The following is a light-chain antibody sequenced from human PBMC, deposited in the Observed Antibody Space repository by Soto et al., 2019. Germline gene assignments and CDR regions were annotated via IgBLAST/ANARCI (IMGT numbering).Light chain of an antibody. CDR3: QQYGSSWT. Sequence: EIVLTQSPGTLSLSPGERATLSCRASQSVSSSYLAWYQQKPGQAPRLLIYDASSRATGLPDRFSGSGSGTDFTLTISRLEPEDFAVYYCQQYGSSWTFGQGTKVDIK. V-gene: IGKV3-20*01. J-gene: IGKJ1*01. CDR2: DAS. CDR1: QSVSSSY.